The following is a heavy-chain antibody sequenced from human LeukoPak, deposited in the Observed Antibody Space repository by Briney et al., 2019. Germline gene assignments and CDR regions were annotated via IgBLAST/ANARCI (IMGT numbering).Heavy chain of an antibody. CDR1: GFTFSSYS. Sequence: GGSLTLSCAASGFTFSSYSMNWNRQAPGKGLEGVSSISSSSSYIYYADSVKGRLTISRDNAKTSLYLKMNSLSAADTAVYYCARTSWGSYRYYSFDYWGQGTLVTVSS. J-gene: IGHJ4*02. CDR3: ARTSWGSYRYYSFDY. D-gene: IGHD3-16*02. CDR2: ISSSSSYI. V-gene: IGHV3-21*01.